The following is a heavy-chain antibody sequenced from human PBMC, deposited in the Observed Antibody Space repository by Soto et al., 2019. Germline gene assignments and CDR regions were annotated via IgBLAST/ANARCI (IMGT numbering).Heavy chain of an antibody. CDR2: IYYSGST. V-gene: IGHV4-31*03. Sequence: SETLSLTCTVSGGSISSGGYYWSWIRQHPGKGLEWIGYIYYSGSTYYNRSLKSRVTISVDTSKNQFSLKLSSVTAADTAVYYCARDLRVRGAYKYYYGMDVWGQGTTVTVSS. CDR1: GGSISSGGYY. D-gene: IGHD3-10*01. J-gene: IGHJ6*02. CDR3: ARDLRVRGAYKYYYGMDV.